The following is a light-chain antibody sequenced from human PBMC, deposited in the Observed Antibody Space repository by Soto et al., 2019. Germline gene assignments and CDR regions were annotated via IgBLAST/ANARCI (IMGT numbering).Light chain of an antibody. CDR3: QQSYTSRIT. Sequence: DIQMTQSPSSLSASVVDRVTITFQASQNINNYLNWYQQKPGKAPKLLIFAASNLQSGVPSRFSGSGSGTDFTLTVSNLQPEDFATYYCQQSYTSRITFGLGTRLEIK. J-gene: IGKJ5*01. CDR1: QNINNY. CDR2: AAS. V-gene: IGKV1-39*01.